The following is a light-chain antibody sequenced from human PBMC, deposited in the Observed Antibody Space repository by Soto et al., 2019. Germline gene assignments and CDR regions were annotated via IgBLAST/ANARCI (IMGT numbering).Light chain of an antibody. Sequence: EIVLTQSPATLSLSPGERATLSCRAIQSLSSNFLAWYQQKPGQAPRLLIYAASNRATGIPDRFSGSGSGTDFTLTISRLEPEDFAVYYCQQYGSSPRLTFGGGTKVDIK. CDR2: AAS. J-gene: IGKJ4*01. V-gene: IGKV3-20*01. CDR1: QSLSSNF. CDR3: QQYGSSPRLT.